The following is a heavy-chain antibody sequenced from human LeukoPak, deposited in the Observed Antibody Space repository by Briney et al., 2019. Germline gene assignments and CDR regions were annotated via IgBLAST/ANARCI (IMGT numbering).Heavy chain of an antibody. D-gene: IGHD6-25*01. Sequence: PGGSLRLSCAASGFTFSSYAMSWVRQAPGKGLEWVSALTNTGGSTYYADSVKGRFTISRDNSKNTLYLQMNSLTAEDTAVYYCAKAISGYYYYMDVWGKGTTVTVSS. CDR1: GFTFSSYA. CDR3: AKAISGYYYYMDV. J-gene: IGHJ6*03. CDR2: LTNTGGST. V-gene: IGHV3-23*01.